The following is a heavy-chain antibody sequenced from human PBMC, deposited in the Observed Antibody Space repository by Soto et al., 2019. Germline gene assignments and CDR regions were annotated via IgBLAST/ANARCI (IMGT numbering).Heavy chain of an antibody. V-gene: IGHV3-9*01. Sequence: HPGGSLRLSCAASGFTFDDYAMHWVRQAPGKGLEWVSGISWNSGSIGYADSVKGRFTISRDNAKNSLYLQMNSLRAEDTALYYCAKGPRDTAMAPSDYWGQGTLVTVSS. CDR2: ISWNSGSI. J-gene: IGHJ4*02. CDR1: GFTFDDYA. CDR3: AKGPRDTAMAPSDY. D-gene: IGHD5-18*01.